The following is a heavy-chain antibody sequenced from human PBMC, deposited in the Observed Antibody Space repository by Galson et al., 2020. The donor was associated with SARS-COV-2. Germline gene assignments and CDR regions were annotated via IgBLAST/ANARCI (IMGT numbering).Heavy chain of an antibody. CDR3: AKIFYIATIIYFDY. J-gene: IGHJ4*02. D-gene: IGHD5-12*01. CDR2: ISGSGGST. Sequence: GESLKISCAASGFTFSSYAMSWVRQAPGKGLEWVSAISGSGGSTYYADSVKGRFTISRDNSKNTLYLQMNSLRAEDTAVYYCAKIFYIATIIYFDYWGQGTLVTVSS. V-gene: IGHV3-23*01. CDR1: GFTFSSYA.